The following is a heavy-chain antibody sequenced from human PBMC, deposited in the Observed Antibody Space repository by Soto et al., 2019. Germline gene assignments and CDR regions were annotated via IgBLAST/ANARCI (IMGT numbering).Heavy chain of an antibody. V-gene: IGHV4-39*01. CDR2: IYYSGST. Sequence: QLQLQESGPGLVKPSETLSLTCTVSGGSISSSSYYWGWIRQPPGKGLEWIGSIYYSGSTYYNPSLKIRVTISVDTSKNQFSLKLSSVTAADTAVYYCARHTPAISISDHWGQGTLVTVSS. J-gene: IGHJ4*02. CDR1: GGSISSSSYY. D-gene: IGHD2-15*01. CDR3: ARHTPAISISDH.